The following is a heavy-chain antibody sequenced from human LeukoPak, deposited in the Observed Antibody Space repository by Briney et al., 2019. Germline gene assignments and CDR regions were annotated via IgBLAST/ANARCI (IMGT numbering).Heavy chain of an antibody. CDR1: GFTFSSYA. CDR2: ISGSGGST. J-gene: IGHJ4*02. CDR3: AKLYDSSGYYEYYFDY. Sequence: GGSLRLSCAASGFTFSSYAMSWVRQAPGKGLEWVSAISGSGGSTYYADSVKGRFTISRGNSKNTLYLQMNSLRAEDTAVYYCAKLYDSSGYYEYYFDYWGQGTLVTVSS. D-gene: IGHD3-22*01. V-gene: IGHV3-23*01.